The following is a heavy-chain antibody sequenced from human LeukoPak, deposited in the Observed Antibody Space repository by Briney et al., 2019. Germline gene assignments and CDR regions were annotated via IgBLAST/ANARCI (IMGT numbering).Heavy chain of an antibody. CDR2: IYHSGST. Sequence: SETLSLTCTVSGGSISSYYWSWIRQPPGKGLEWIGYIYHSGSTNYNPSLKSRVTISVDTSKNQFSLKLSSVTAADTAVYYCARLMGQYSYGTGGYWGQGTLVTVSS. CDR1: GGSISSYY. V-gene: IGHV4-59*12. D-gene: IGHD5-18*01. CDR3: ARLMGQYSYGTGGY. J-gene: IGHJ4*02.